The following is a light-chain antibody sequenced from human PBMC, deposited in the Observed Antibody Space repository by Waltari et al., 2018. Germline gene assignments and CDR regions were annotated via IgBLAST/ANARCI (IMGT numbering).Light chain of an antibody. CDR3: CSYAGSSTYV. V-gene: IGLV2-23*01. Sequence: QSALTQPASVSGSPGQSITISCTGTSSDVGSNNLVSWYQQHPGKAPKLMIYEGSKRPSGVSNRFSGSMSGNTASPTISGLQAEDEADYYCCSYAGSSTYVFGTGTKVTVL. CDR1: SSDVGSNNL. J-gene: IGLJ1*01. CDR2: EGS.